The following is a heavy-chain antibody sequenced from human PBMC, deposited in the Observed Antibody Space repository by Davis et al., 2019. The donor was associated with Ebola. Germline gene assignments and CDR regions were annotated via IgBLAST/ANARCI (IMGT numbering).Heavy chain of an antibody. Sequence: GGSLRLSCSASGFTFSSYAMHWVRQAPGKGLEYVSAISSNGGSTYYADSVKGRFTISRDNSKSTLYVQMNSLRPEDTAVYYCAKDSEQLVPYFDYWGQGTLVTVSS. V-gene: IGHV3-64*04. J-gene: IGHJ4*02. CDR2: ISSNGGST. CDR1: GFTFSSYA. CDR3: AKDSEQLVPYFDY. D-gene: IGHD6-6*01.